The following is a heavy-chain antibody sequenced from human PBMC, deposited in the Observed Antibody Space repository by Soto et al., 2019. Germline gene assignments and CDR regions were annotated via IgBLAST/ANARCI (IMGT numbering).Heavy chain of an antibody. D-gene: IGHD3-10*01. Sequence: PSETLSLTCTVSGGSISSGDYYWSWIRQPPGKGLEWIGYIYYSGSTYYNPSLKSRVTISVDTSKNQFSLKLSSMTAADAAVYYCATHQGYYGSGSYCFDYWGLGTQVTVSS. J-gene: IGHJ4*02. CDR2: IYYSGST. CDR1: GGSISSGDYY. V-gene: IGHV4-30-4*01. CDR3: ATHQGYYGSGSYCFDY.